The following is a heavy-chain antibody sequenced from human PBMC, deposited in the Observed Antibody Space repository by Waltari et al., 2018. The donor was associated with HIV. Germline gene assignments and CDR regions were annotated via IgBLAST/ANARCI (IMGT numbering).Heavy chain of an antibody. CDR1: GFTVRSNY. CDR2: IYSGGST. V-gene: IGHV3-66*01. CDR3: ARVSDTHLFDI. J-gene: IGHJ3*02. D-gene: IGHD3-3*02. Sequence: EVQLVESGGGLVQPGGSLRLSCAASGFTVRSNYANWVRQAPGKGLEWVSVIYSGGSTYYADSVKGRFTISRDNSKNTLYLQMNSLRAEDTAVYYCARVSDTHLFDIWGQGTMVTVSS.